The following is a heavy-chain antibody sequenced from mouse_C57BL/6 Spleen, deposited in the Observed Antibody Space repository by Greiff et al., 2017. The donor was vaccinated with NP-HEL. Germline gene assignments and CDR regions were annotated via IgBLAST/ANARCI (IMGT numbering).Heavy chain of an antibody. CDR2: IYPGDGDT. V-gene: IGHV1-80*01. J-gene: IGHJ2*01. Sequence: VQLQQSGAELVKPGASVKISCKASGYAFSSYWMNWVKQRPGKGLEWIGQIYPGDGDTNYNGKFKGKATLTADKSSSTAYMQLSSLTSEDSAVYFCARWGGYYGSSYFDYWGQGTTLTVSS. D-gene: IGHD1-1*01. CDR3: ARWGGYYGSSYFDY. CDR1: GYAFSSYW.